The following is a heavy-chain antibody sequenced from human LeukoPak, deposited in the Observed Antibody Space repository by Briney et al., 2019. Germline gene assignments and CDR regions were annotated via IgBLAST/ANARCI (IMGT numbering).Heavy chain of an antibody. D-gene: IGHD3-22*01. CDR3: ARGYYDGQFDY. CDR1: GFTFSSYA. V-gene: IGHV3-30-3*01. Sequence: GGSLRLSCAASGFTFSSYAMHWVRQAPGKGLEWVAVISYDGSNKYYADSVKGRFTISRDNSKNTLYLQMNSLRADDTAVYYCARGYYDGQFDYWGQGTLVTVSS. J-gene: IGHJ4*02. CDR2: ISYDGSNK.